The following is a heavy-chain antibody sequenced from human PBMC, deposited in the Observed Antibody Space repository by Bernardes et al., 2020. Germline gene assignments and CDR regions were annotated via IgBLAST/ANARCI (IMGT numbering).Heavy chain of an antibody. J-gene: IGHJ4*02. D-gene: IGHD3-3*01. Sequence: WGSLRLTCAASGFTFSSYSMNWVRQAPGKGLEWVSSISSSSDIYYADSVKGRFTISRDNAKNSLYLQMKNLRAEDTAVYYYARGEGGSGFDHWGQGTLVIVSS. CDR3: ARGEGGSGFDH. V-gene: IGHV3-21*01. CDR2: ISSSSDI. CDR1: GFTFSSYS.